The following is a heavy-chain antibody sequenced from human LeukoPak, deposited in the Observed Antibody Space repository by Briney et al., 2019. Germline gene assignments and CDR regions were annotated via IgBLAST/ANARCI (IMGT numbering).Heavy chain of an antibody. V-gene: IGHV4-30-2*01. CDR3: ARAGGTTDAFDI. CDR1: GGSISSGGYY. CDR2: IYHSGST. D-gene: IGHD1-7*01. J-gene: IGHJ3*02. Sequence: TSETLSLTCTVSGGSISSGGYYWRWIRQPPGKGLEWIGYIYHSGSTYYNPSLKSRVTISVDRSKNQFSLKLSSVTAADTAVYYCARAGGTTDAFDIWGQGTMVTVSS.